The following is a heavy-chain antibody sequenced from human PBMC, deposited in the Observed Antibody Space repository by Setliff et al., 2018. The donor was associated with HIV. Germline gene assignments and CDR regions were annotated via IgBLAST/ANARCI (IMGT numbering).Heavy chain of an antibody. J-gene: IGHJ3*02. D-gene: IGHD3-3*01. CDR1: GGSISNSNYF. CDR3: ARSFSGRYFWSGYYTGPDPKGENAFDI. V-gene: IGHV4-39*02. Sequence: SETLSLTCTVSGGSISNSNYFWGWIRQPPGKGLEWIGRIYSSGSTYYQPSLQGRVSMSIYSSKNHFSLSLRYVTAADTAVYYCARSFSGRYFWSGYYTGPDPKGENAFDIWGQGTMVTVSS. CDR2: IYSSGST.